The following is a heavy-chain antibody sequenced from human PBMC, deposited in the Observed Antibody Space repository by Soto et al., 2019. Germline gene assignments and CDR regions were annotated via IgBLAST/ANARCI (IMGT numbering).Heavy chain of an antibody. Sequence: QVQLQESGPGLVKPSQTLSLTCTVSGGSISSGDYYWSWIRQPPGKGLEWIGYIYYSGSTYYNPPLKSRVTISVDSSKNQCELKHSSVTAADTAVYYCARDRDAYDFWSGYSLYYYYGLDVLGQGTKGTVSS. J-gene: IGHJ6*02. CDR3: ARDRDAYDFWSGYSLYYYYGLDV. CDR1: GGSISSGDYY. V-gene: IGHV4-30-4*01. CDR2: IYYSGST. D-gene: IGHD3-3*01.